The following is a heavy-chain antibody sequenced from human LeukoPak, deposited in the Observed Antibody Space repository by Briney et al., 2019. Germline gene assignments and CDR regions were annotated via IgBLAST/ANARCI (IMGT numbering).Heavy chain of an antibody. D-gene: IGHD5-18*01. V-gene: IGHV1-69*05. Sequence: SVKVSCKASGYTFTSYDINWVRQATGQGLEWMGGIIPIFGTANYAQKFQGRVTITTDESTSTAYMELSSLRSEDTAVYYCAREDTAMVYWGQGTLVTVSS. CDR2: IIPIFGTA. CDR1: GYTFTSYD. J-gene: IGHJ4*02. CDR3: AREDTAMVY.